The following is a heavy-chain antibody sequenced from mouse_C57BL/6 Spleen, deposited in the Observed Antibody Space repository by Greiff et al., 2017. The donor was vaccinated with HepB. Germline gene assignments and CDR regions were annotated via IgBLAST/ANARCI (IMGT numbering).Heavy chain of an antibody. J-gene: IGHJ1*03. D-gene: IGHD1-1*01. CDR3: ARYDSSSVGGWYFDV. Sequence: QVQLKQPGAELVRPGSSVKLSCKASGYTFTSYWMHWVKQRPIQGLEWIGNIDPSDSETHYNQKFKDKATLTVDKSSSTAYMQLSSLTSEDSAVYYCARYDSSSVGGWYFDVWGTGTTVTVSS. CDR1: GYTFTSYW. V-gene: IGHV1-52*01. CDR2: IDPSDSET.